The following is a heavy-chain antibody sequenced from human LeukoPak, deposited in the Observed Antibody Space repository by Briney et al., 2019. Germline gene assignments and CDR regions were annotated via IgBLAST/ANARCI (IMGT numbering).Heavy chain of an antibody. Sequence: SETLSLTCIVSGGSIRSYYWSWIRQPPGKGLEWIGYIYDSGTTNYNPSLKSRVTISLDTSKNQFSLTLSSVTAADTAVYYCARGRDDYVWGSYRQKNWYFDLWGRGTVVTVSS. D-gene: IGHD3-16*02. CDR2: IYDSGTT. V-gene: IGHV4-59*01. J-gene: IGHJ2*01. CDR3: ARGRDDYVWGSYRQKNWYFDL. CDR1: GGSIRSYY.